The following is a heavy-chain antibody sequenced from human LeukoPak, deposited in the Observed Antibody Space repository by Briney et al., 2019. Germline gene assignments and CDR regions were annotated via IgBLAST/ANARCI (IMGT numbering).Heavy chain of an antibody. CDR2: IYYSGST. V-gene: IGHV4-59*01. Sequence: PSETLSLTCTVSGGSISSYYWSWIRQPPGKGLEWIGYIYYSGSTNYNPSLKSRVTISVDTSKNQFSLKLSSVTAADTAVYYCAREGIVGATIYFDYWGQGTLVTVSS. CDR3: AREGIVGATIYFDY. CDR1: GGSISSYY. D-gene: IGHD1-26*01. J-gene: IGHJ4*02.